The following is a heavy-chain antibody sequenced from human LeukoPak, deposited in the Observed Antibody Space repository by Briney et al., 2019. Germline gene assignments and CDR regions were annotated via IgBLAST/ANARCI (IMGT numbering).Heavy chain of an antibody. J-gene: IGHJ4*02. Sequence: PGRSLRLSCAASGFTFSSYGLHWVRQAPGKGLEWVAVISYDGSNKYYADSVEGRFTISRDNSKNTLYLQMNNLRAEDTAVYYCAMRTPTAGTFDYWGQGTLVIVSS. V-gene: IGHV3-30*03. D-gene: IGHD6-19*01. CDR3: AMRTPTAGTFDY. CDR1: GFTFSSYG. CDR2: ISYDGSNK.